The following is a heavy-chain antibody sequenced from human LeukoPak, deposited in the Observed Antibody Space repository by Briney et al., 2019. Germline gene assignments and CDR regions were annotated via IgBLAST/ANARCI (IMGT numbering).Heavy chain of an antibody. D-gene: IGHD6-13*01. J-gene: IGHJ4*02. CDR1: GFNFNNAW. V-gene: IGHV3-15*07. CDR2: IKSRTDGGTT. CDR3: TTDLLAAVGLASFFDF. Sequence: PGESLRLSCTTSGFNFNNAWMNWVRQAPGKGLEWVGRIKSRTDGGTTVYSAPVKGRFTISRDDSKSTLYLQMNSLKIEDTAVYYCTTDLLAAVGLASFFDFWGQGALVTVSS.